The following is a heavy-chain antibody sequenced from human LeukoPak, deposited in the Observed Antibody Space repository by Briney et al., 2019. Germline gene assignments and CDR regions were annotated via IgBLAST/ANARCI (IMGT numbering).Heavy chain of an antibody. J-gene: IGHJ4*02. Sequence: GGSLRLSCAASGFTFSSYSMNWVRQAPGEGLEWVSSISSSSSYIYYADSVKGRFTISRDNAKNSLYLQMNSLRAEDTAVYYCAREEVAEQAYFDYWGQGTLVTVSS. CDR1: GFTFSSYS. V-gene: IGHV3-21*01. CDR2: ISSSSSYI. CDR3: AREEVAEQAYFDY. D-gene: IGHD6-19*01.